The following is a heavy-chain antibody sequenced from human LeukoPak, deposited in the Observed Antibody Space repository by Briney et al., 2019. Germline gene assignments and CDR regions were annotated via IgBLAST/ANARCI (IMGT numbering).Heavy chain of an antibody. CDR3: ARDEYSSSSGFDY. V-gene: IGHV3-30-3*01. D-gene: IGHD6-6*01. CDR1: GFTFSSYA. CDR2: ISYDGSNK. Sequence: GGSLRPSCAASGFTFSSYAMPWVRQAPGKGLEWVAVISYDGSNKYYADSVKGRFSISRDNSKNTLYLQMNSLRAEDTAVYYCARDEYSSSSGFDYWGQGTLVTVSS. J-gene: IGHJ4*02.